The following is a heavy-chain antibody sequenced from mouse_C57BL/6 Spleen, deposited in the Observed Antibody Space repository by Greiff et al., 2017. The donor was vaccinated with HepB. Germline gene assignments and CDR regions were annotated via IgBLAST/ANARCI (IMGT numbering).Heavy chain of an antibody. D-gene: IGHD1-1*01. CDR1: GYNFTSYG. V-gene: IGHV1-81*01. J-gene: IGHJ3*01. CDR2: VYPRSGNT. CDR3: ARLTTVVARAY. Sequence: VKLMESGAELARPGASVKLSCKASGYNFTSYGISWVKQRTGQGLEWIGEVYPRSGNTYYNEKLKGKATLTADKSSSNAYMELRSLTAEDSAVYFCARLTTVVARAYWGQGTLVTVSA.